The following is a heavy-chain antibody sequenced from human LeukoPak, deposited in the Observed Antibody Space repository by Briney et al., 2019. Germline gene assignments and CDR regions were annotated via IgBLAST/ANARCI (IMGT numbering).Heavy chain of an antibody. J-gene: IGHJ4*02. Sequence: GGSLRVSPAPPRFTSSPYPTNCVREALGRGRGWGSYIIGLMVIIHYAESVRGRFTLSRDNDKNSLYLQMNSLGAEDTAVYYCARDLGRDRHFDSWGQGTLVTV. CDR3: ARDLGRDRHFDS. V-gene: IGHV3-21*06. D-gene: IGHD5-24*01. CDR1: RFTSSPYP. CDR2: IIGLMVII.